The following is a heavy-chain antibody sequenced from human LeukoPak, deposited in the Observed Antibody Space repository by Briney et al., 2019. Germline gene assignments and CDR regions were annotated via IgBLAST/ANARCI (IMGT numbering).Heavy chain of an antibody. CDR3: IYGYTLDF. J-gene: IGHJ4*02. CDR2: IYSGGST. D-gene: IGHD5-18*01. Sequence: GGSLRLSCAASGFTVSSKYMNWVRQAPGKGLEWVSVIYSGGSTKYADTVKGRFTISRDNSKNTLYLQMNSLRADDTAVYYCIYGYTLDFWGQGTLVTVSS. CDR1: GFTVSSKY. V-gene: IGHV3-53*01.